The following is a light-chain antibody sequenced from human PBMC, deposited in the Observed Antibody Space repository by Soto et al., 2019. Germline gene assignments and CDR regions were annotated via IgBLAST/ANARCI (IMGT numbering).Light chain of an antibody. CDR3: QQYYSYPQF. CDR1: QGISSY. CDR2: AAS. Sequence: AIRMTQSPSSLSASTGDRVTITCRASQGISSYLAWYQQKPGKAPKLLIYAASTLQSGVPSRFSGSGSGTDFTLTISCLQSEDFATYYCQQYYSYPQFVGQGTKVDIK. J-gene: IGKJ2*01. V-gene: IGKV1-8*01.